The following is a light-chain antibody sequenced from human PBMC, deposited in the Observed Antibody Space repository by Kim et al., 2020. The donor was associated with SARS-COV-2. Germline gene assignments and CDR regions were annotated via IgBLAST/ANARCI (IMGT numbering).Light chain of an antibody. CDR1: QGISSY. CDR3: QQLKT. J-gene: IGKJ3*01. V-gene: IGKV1-9*01. CDR2: AAS. Sequence: STLSASVGDRVTITCRASQGISSYLAWYQQKPGKAPKLLIYAASTLQSGVPSRFSVSGSGTDFTLTISSLQPEDFATYYCQQLKTFGPGTKVDIK.